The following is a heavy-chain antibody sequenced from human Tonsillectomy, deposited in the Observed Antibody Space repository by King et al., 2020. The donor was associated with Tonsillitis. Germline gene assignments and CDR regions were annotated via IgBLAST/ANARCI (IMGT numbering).Heavy chain of an antibody. Sequence: ITLKESGPTLVKPTQTLTLTCTFSGFSLNTSGVGVGWIRQPPGKALEWLALIYWSDDKRYSPSLKSRLTITKDTSKNQVVLTMTNMNPVDTATYYCAHRSTYPAPFDYWGQGTLVTVSS. CDR3: AHRSTYPAPFDY. V-gene: IGHV2-5*01. CDR1: GFSLNTSGVG. J-gene: IGHJ4*02. CDR2: IYWSDDK.